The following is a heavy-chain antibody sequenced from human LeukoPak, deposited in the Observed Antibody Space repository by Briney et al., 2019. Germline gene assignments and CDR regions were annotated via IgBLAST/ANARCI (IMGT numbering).Heavy chain of an antibody. Sequence: SETLSLTCTVSGDSISSGSYFWRWIRQPAGKGLEWIGRISTTGSTNYNPSLKSRISISAVTSKNQFSLSLTSVTAADTAVYYCGRAPYGPLDHWGQGILVTVSS. V-gene: IGHV4-61*02. J-gene: IGHJ4*02. CDR3: GRAPYGPLDH. CDR2: ISTTGST. D-gene: IGHD3-10*01. CDR1: GDSISSGSYF.